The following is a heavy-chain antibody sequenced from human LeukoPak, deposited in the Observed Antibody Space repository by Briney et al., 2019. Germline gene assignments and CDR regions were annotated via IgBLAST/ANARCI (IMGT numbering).Heavy chain of an antibody. CDR3: ARSPTGGYSSSWYGFDY. J-gene: IGHJ4*02. Sequence: SETLSLTCTVSGGSISSYYWSWIRQPPGKGLEWIGYIYYSGSTNYNPSLKSRVTISVDTSKNQFSLKLSSVTAADTAVYYCARSPTGGYSSSWYGFDYWGQGTLVTVSS. D-gene: IGHD6-13*01. CDR1: GGSISSYY. CDR2: IYYSGST. V-gene: IGHV4-59*01.